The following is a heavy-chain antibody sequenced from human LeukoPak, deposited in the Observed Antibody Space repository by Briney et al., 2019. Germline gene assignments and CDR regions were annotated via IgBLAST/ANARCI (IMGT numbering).Heavy chain of an antibody. D-gene: IGHD5-12*01. CDR1: GGSISSGGYS. CDR2: IYHSGST. J-gene: IGHJ4*02. CDR3: ARARPATYFDY. V-gene: IGHV4-30-2*01. Sequence: SETLSLTCAVSGGSISSGGYSWSWIRQPPGKGLEWIGYIYHSGSTYYNPSLKSRVTVSVDRSKNQFSLKLSSVTAADTAVYYCARARPATYFDYWGQGTLVTVSS.